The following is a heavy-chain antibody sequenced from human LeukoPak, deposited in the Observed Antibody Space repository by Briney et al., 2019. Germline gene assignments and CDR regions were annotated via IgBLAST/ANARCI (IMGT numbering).Heavy chain of an antibody. D-gene: IGHD6-13*01. J-gene: IGHJ6*02. CDR2: ISSSSSYI. V-gene: IGHV3-21*01. Sequence: PGGCLRLSWAASGFTFSSYSMNWVRQAPGKGLEWVSSISSSSSYIYYADSVKGRFTISRDNAKNSLYLQMNSLRAEDTAVYYCARDAGRSSWSRDYYYYGMDVWGQGTTVTVSS. CDR1: GFTFSSYS. CDR3: ARDAGRSSWSRDYYYYGMDV.